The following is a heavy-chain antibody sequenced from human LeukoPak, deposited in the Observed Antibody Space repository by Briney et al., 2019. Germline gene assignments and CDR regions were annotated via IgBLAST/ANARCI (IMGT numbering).Heavy chain of an antibody. J-gene: IGHJ4*02. CDR3: ARDNGYYYDSNGYYPHW. Sequence: GASVKVSCKASGYTFTSYGISWVRQAPGQGLEWMGWISAYNGNTNYAQKLQGRVTMTTDTSTSTAYMELRSLRSDDTAVYYCARDNGYYYDSNGYYPHWWGQGTLVTVSS. CDR1: GYTFTSYG. D-gene: IGHD3-22*01. CDR2: ISAYNGNT. V-gene: IGHV1-18*01.